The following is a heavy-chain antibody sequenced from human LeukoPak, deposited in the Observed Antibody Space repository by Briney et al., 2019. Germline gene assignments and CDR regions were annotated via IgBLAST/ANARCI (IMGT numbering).Heavy chain of an antibody. CDR1: GFTFSTYG. Sequence: GGSLRLSCAASGFTFSTYGMSWVRQAPGKGLEWVSTLSTSTTRTYYADSVKGRFTISRDDSKRTLYLQMNSLRAEDTAVYYCAKDSGVLRHFDWLSYFDYWGQGTLVTVSS. J-gene: IGHJ4*02. CDR2: LSTSTTRT. V-gene: IGHV3-23*01. D-gene: IGHD3-9*01. CDR3: AKDSGVLRHFDWLSYFDY.